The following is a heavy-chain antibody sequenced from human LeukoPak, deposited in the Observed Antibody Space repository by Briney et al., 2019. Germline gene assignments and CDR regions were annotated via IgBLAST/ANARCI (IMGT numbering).Heavy chain of an antibody. CDR3: ARDTYYYDSSGYSTFDY. Sequence: SETLSLTCTVSGGSISSGGYYWSWIRQHPGKGLEWIGYIYCSGSTYYNPSLKSRVTISVDTSKNQFSLKLSSVTAADTAVYYCARDTYYYDSSGYSTFDYWGQGTLVTVSS. CDR2: IYCSGST. D-gene: IGHD3-22*01. V-gene: IGHV4-31*03. CDR1: GGSISSGGYY. J-gene: IGHJ4*02.